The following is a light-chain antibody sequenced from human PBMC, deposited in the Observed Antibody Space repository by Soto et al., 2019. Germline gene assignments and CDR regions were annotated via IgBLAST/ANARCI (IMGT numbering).Light chain of an antibody. J-gene: IGLJ1*01. CDR3: SLYISGSTYV. Sequence: QSVLTQPPSVSGSPVQSVTISCTGTSSDVGSYNRLSWYQQPPGTAPKLIMYEVNTRPSGVPDRFSGSKSGSTASLTISGLQAEDEADYYCSLYISGSTYVFGTGTKVTVL. V-gene: IGLV2-18*01. CDR2: EVN. CDR1: SSDVGSYNR.